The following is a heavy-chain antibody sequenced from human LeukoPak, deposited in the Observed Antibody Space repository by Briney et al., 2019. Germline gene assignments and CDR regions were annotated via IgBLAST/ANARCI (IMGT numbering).Heavy chain of an antibody. J-gene: IGHJ4*02. V-gene: IGHV3-74*01. D-gene: IGHD3-16*02. CDR2: INSGGIST. Sequence: GGSLRLSCAASGFTFSSYWMHWVRQGPGKGLVWVSRINSGGISTTYADSVKGRFNISRDNAKNTLYLQMNSLRAEDTAVYYCARGYSYSPDYWGQGTLVTVSS. CDR1: GFTFSSYW. CDR3: ARGYSYSPDY.